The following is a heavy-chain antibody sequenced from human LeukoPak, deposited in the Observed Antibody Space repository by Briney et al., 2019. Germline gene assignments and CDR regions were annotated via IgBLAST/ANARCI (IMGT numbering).Heavy chain of an antibody. J-gene: IGHJ3*02. D-gene: IGHD7-27*01. Sequence: PSETLSLTCAVPGGSISSDIYSWSWIRQPPGTGLVWIGYIYHSGSTYYNPSLKSRVTISVDRSKNQFSLKLSSVTAADTAVYYCARGNWGHDAFDIWGQGTMVTVSS. CDR1: GGSISSDIYS. V-gene: IGHV4-30-2*01. CDR2: IYHSGST. CDR3: ARGNWGHDAFDI.